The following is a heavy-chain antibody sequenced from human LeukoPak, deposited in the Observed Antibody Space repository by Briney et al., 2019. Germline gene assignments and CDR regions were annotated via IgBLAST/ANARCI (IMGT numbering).Heavy chain of an antibody. Sequence: GGSLRLSCAASGVTFSNHAMSWVRQVPGKGLKWVSGITGSGGSTYHAESVKGRFTISRDNSKNTLYLEMNSLRAEDTAVYFCATRPASETYYGVFDYWGQGTLVTVSS. CDR2: ITGSGGST. CDR3: ATRPASETYYGVFDY. D-gene: IGHD3-10*01. V-gene: IGHV3-23*01. CDR1: GVTFSNHA. J-gene: IGHJ4*02.